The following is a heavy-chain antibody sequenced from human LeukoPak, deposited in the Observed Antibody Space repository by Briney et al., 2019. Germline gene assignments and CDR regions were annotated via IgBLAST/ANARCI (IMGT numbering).Heavy chain of an antibody. CDR1: GYTFSIYG. CDR3: ARGFLVVTAIGFDY. Sequence: ASVRVSCKASGYTFSIYGISWVRQAPGQGLEWMGWISAYNGNANYAQNLQGRVTMTTDTSPSTAYMELRSLRSADTAVYYCARGFLVVTAIGFDYWGQGTLVTVSS. CDR2: ISAYNGNA. D-gene: IGHD2-21*02. J-gene: IGHJ4*02. V-gene: IGHV1-18*01.